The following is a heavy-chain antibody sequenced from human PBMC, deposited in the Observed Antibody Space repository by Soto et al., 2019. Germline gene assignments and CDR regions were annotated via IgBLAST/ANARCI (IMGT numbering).Heavy chain of an antibody. CDR1: GFTFSSYA. V-gene: IGHV3-23*01. CDR3: AKDQEGYYGSGSYYTDY. CDR2: ISGSGGST. D-gene: IGHD3-10*01. J-gene: IGHJ4*02. Sequence: HPGGSLRLSCAASGFTFSSYAMSWVRQAPGKGLEWVSAISGSGGSTYYADSVKGRFTISRDNSKNTLYLQMNSLRAEDTAVYYCAKDQEGYYGSGSYYTDYWGQGTLVTVS.